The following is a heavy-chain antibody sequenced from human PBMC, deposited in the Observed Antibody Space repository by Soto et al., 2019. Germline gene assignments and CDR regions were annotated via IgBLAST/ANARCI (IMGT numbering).Heavy chain of an antibody. D-gene: IGHD4-17*01. J-gene: IGHJ4*02. CDR3: ARDVKDYGDFGGLDC. Sequence: QVQLVESGGGVVQPGRSLRLSCAASGFTFSNYGMHWVRQAPGKGLEWVAGIYYDGSNKFYADSVKGRFTISRDNSKNTLYLQMNSLRVEDTAVYYCARDVKDYGDFGGLDCWGQGTLVTVSS. CDR1: GFTFSNYG. CDR2: IYYDGSNK. V-gene: IGHV3-30*03.